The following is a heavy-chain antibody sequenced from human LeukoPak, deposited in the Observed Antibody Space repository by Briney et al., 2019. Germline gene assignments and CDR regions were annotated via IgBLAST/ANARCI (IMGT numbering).Heavy chain of an antibody. J-gene: IGHJ4*02. CDR2: IYYSGST. Sequence: PSETLSLTCTVSGGSISSSSYYWGWIRQPPGKGLEWIGSIYYSGSTYYNPSLKSRVTISVDTSKNQFSLKLSSVTAADTAVYYCARLTQYDRDYWGQGTLVTVSS. CDR3: ARLTQYDRDY. D-gene: IGHD3-22*01. V-gene: IGHV4-39*01. CDR1: GGSISSSSYY.